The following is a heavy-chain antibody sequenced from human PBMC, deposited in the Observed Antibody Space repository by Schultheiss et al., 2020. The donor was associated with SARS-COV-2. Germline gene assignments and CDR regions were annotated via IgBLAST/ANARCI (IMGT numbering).Heavy chain of an antibody. V-gene: IGHV4-39*07. CDR3: ARDRSTVVTDPYFDY. CDR2: IYYSGST. CDR1: GDSITNPTYY. D-gene: IGHD4-23*01. J-gene: IGHJ4*02. Sequence: SETLSLTCTVSGDSITNPTYYWGWIRQPPGKGLEWIGSIYYSGSTYYNPSLKSRVTISVDTSKNQFSLKLSSVTAADTAVYYCARDRSTVVTDPYFDYWGQGTLVTVSS.